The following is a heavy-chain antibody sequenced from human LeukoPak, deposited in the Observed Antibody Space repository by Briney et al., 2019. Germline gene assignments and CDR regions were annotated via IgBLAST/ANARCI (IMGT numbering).Heavy chain of an antibody. D-gene: IGHD6-25*01. CDR3: TLGPGSADRYFQH. Sequence: GGSLRLSCAASGFTFSSYSMNWVRQAPGKGLEWVSSISSSSSYIYYADSVKGRFTISRDNAKNSLYLQMNSLKTEDTAVYYCTLGPGSADRYFQHWGQGTLVTVSS. CDR2: ISSSSSYI. J-gene: IGHJ1*01. CDR1: GFTFSSYS. V-gene: IGHV3-21*03.